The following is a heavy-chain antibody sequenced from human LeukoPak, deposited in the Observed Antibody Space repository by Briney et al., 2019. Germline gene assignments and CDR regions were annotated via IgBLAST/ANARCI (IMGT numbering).Heavy chain of an antibody. CDR3: ARVLELTFDY. D-gene: IGHD1-7*01. CDR1: GFTFSYYS. CDR2: IKQDGSEI. Sequence: PGGSLRLSCAASGFTFSYYSMNWVRQAPGKGLEWVANIKQDGSEIYYLDSGKGRFTISRDNAKNSLYLQMNSLRTEDTAVYYCARVLELTFDYWGQGTLVTVSS. J-gene: IGHJ4*02. V-gene: IGHV3-7*01.